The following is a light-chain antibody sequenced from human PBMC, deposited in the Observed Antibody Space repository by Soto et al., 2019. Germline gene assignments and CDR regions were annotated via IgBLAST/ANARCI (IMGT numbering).Light chain of an antibody. CDR3: QQYNDWPRT. CDR1: QSVRSH. J-gene: IGKJ4*01. CDR2: GAS. V-gene: IGKV3-15*01. Sequence: VMTQSPATLSVSPGESATLSCRASQSVRSHLAWYQQKPGQAPRLLIFGASTRATGVPARFSGSESGTEFTLTISSLQSEDVAVYFCQQYNDWPRTVGGGTKVDSK.